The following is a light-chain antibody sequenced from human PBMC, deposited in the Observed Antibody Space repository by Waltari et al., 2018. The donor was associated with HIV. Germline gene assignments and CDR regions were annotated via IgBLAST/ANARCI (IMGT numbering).Light chain of an antibody. CDR2: AAS. J-gene: IGKJ3*01. CDR1: QTISTY. V-gene: IGKV1-39*01. Sequence: DIQLTQSPSSLSASLGDRIIITCRASQTISTYVNWYHQKAGRAPNLLIYAASTRQSGVPSRFSGSGSGTDFILTINSLKAEDFATYYCQQGYGRPTFGPGTRVDV. CDR3: QQGYGRPT.